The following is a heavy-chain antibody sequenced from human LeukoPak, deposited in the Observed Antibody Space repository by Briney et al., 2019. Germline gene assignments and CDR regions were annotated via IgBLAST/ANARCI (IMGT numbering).Heavy chain of an antibody. Sequence: SETLSLTCSVPGGSISSTGYYWSWIRQPAGKGLEWIGRIYSSGSTDYNPSLQSRVTISVDTSKNQFSLSLRSVTAADTAVYYCARGYTVTTNWGQGTLVTVSS. D-gene: IGHD4-17*01. J-gene: IGHJ4*02. CDR1: GGSISSTGYY. V-gene: IGHV4-61*02. CDR2: IYSSGST. CDR3: ARGYTVTTN.